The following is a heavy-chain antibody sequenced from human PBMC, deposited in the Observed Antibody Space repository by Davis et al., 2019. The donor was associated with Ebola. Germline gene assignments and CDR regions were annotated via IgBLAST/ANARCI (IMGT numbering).Heavy chain of an antibody. V-gene: IGHV4-39*07. D-gene: IGHD2-2*01. CDR3: ARDLVGYCSSTSCSSHYGKDV. CDR1: GGSISSSSYY. CDR2: IYYSGST. Sequence: MPSETLSLTCTVSGGSISSSSYYWGWIRQPPGKGLEWIGSIYYSGSTYYNPSLKSRVTISVDTSKNQFSLKLSSVTAADTAVYYCARDLVGYCSSTSCSSHYGKDVWGQGTTVTVSS. J-gene: IGHJ6*02.